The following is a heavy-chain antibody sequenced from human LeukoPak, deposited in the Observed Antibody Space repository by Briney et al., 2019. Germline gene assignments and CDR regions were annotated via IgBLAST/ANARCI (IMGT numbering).Heavy chain of an antibody. CDR2: TNTNTGNP. J-gene: IGHJ5*02. V-gene: IGHV7-4-1*02. D-gene: IGHD3-10*01. CDR1: GYTFTSYA. Sequence: ASVKVSCKASGYTFTSYAMNWVRQAPGQGLEWMGWTNTNTGNPTYAQGFTGRFVFSLDTSVSTAYLQISSLKAEDTAVYYCARDWSGSGSYYNGDWFDPWGQGTLVTVSS. CDR3: ARDWSGSGSYYNGDWFDP.